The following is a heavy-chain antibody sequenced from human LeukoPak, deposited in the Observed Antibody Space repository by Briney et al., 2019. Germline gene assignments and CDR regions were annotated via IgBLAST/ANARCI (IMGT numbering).Heavy chain of an antibody. CDR2: INSDGSTT. CDR1: GFTFSRYW. V-gene: IGHV3-74*01. D-gene: IGHD2/OR15-2a*01. CDR3: ASGFFYYYYMDV. Sequence: PGGSLRLSCAASGFTFSRYWIHWVRQAPGKGLVWVSRINSDGSTTSYADSVKGRFTISRDNAKKTLYLQMNSLRAEDTAVYYCASGFFYYYYMDVWGKGTTVTISS. J-gene: IGHJ6*03.